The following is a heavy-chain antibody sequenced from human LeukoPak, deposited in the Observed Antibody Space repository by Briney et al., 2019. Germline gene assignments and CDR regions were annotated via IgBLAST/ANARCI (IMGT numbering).Heavy chain of an antibody. CDR1: GYTFTSYD. V-gene: IGHV1-8*01. D-gene: IGHD2-21*02. CDR2: MNPNSGNT. J-gene: IGHJ4*02. CDR3: ARDGAYCGGDCYPPSPIDY. Sequence: GASVKVSCKASGYTFTSYDINWVRQATGQGLEWMGWMNPNSGNTGYAQKFQGRVTMTRNTSISTAYMELSSLRSEDTAVYYCARDGAYCGGDCYPPSPIDYWGQGTLVTVSS.